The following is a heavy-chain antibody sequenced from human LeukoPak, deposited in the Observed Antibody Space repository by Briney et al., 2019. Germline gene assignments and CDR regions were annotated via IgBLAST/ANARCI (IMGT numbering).Heavy chain of an antibody. CDR2: INHSGST. D-gene: IGHD5-12*01. Sequence: SETLSLTCAVYGGSFSGYYWSWIRQPPGKGLEWIGEINHSGSTNYNPSLKSRVTISVDTSKNQFSLKLSSVTAADTAVYYCARDSADRGYSGYDMGNAFDIWGQGTMVTVSS. V-gene: IGHV4-34*01. J-gene: IGHJ3*02. CDR1: GGSFSGYY. CDR3: ARDSADRGYSGYDMGNAFDI.